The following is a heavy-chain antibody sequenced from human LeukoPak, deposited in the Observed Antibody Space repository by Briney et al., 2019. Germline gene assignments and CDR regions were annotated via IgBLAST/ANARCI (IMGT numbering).Heavy chain of an antibody. Sequence: GASVKVSCKASGYTFTGYYMHWVRQAPGQGLEWMGWINPNSGGTNYAQKFQGRVTMTRDTSISTAYMELSRLRSDDTTAYYCARGLRGHFTAWFDPWGQGTLVTVSS. CDR3: ARGLRGHFTAWFDP. D-gene: IGHD3-10*01. CDR1: GYTFTGYY. J-gene: IGHJ5*02. V-gene: IGHV1-2*02. CDR2: INPNSGGT.